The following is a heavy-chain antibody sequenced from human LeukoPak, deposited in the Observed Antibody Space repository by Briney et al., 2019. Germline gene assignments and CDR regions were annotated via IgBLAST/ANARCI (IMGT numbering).Heavy chain of an antibody. CDR2: IGPKNGDT. CDR3: VRDHASSYDY. V-gene: IGHV1-2*02. Sequence: ASVKVSCKASGYTFTDYYIHGVRQAPGQGLEWMGWIGPKNGDTHYAQKFQGRLTMTRDTSITTAFIKLSRLTSDDTAVYYCVRDHASSYDYWGQGTLVTVSS. J-gene: IGHJ4*02. CDR1: GYTFTDYY. D-gene: IGHD1-26*01.